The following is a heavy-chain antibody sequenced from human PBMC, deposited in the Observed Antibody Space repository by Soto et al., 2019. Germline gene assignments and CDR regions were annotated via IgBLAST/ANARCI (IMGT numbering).Heavy chain of an antibody. V-gene: IGHV4-39*01. D-gene: IGHD5-12*01. CDR1: GGSISSRSSY. CDR2: IYHSGST. CDR3: SVANSNWFDP. Sequence: QLQLQESGPGLVKASETLSLTCTVPGGSISSRSSYWSWIRQPPGKGLEWIGNIYHSGSTYYSPSLESRVTISIDTSKNQFSLRLNSVTATDTAVYYCSVANSNWFDPWGQGTLVTVSS. J-gene: IGHJ5*02.